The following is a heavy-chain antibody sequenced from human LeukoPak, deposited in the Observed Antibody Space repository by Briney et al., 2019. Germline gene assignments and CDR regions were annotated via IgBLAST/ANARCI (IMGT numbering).Heavy chain of an antibody. CDR3: AGYKRIPLDY. V-gene: IGHV4-59*01. CDR2: IYYSGST. D-gene: IGHD5-24*01. CDR1: GGSMSSYY. Sequence: PSETLSLTCTVSGGSMSSYYWSWIRQPPGKGLEWVGYIYYSGSTNYNPSLKSRVTISVDTSKNQFSLRLSSVTAADTAVYYCAGYKRIPLDYWGQGTLVTVSS. J-gene: IGHJ4*02.